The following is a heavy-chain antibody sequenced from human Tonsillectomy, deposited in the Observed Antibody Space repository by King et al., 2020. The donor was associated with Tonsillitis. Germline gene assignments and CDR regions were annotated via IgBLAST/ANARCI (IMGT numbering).Heavy chain of an antibody. CDR1: GGSISSGSYY. Sequence: VQLQESGPGLEKPSQTLSLTCTVSGGSISSGSYYWSWIRQPAGKGLEWIGRIYSSGSTSYNPSLKSRVTMSLDTSKNQFSLKLSSVTAADTAVYYCARDRGAAGPEDYWGQGTLVTVSS. CDR2: IYSSGST. D-gene: IGHD6-13*01. J-gene: IGHJ4*02. CDR3: ARDRGAAGPEDY. V-gene: IGHV4-61*02.